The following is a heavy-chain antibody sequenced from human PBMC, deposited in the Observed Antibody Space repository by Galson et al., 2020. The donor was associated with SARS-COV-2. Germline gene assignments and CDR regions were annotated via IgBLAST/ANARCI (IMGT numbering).Heavy chain of an antibody. D-gene: IGHD6-19*01. CDR3: ARDGGSSGLYRRNWFDP. J-gene: IGHJ5*02. CDR2: IYHSGST. V-gene: IGHV4-38-2*02. CDR1: GYSISSGYY. Sequence: ASETLSLTCTVSGYSISSGYYWGWIRQPPGKGLEWIGSIYHSGSTYYNPSLKSRVTISVDTSKNQFSLKLSSVTAADTAVYYCARDGGSSGLYRRNWFDPWGQGTLVTVSS.